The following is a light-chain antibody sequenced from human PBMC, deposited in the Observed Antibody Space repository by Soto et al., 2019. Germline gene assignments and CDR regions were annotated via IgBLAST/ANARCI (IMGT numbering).Light chain of an antibody. CDR3: QQYNNWPPWT. V-gene: IGKV3-20*01. Sequence: EIVLTQSPGTLSLSPGESATLSCRASQSVSSSYLAWYQQKPGQAPRLLIYSAYLKPAGIPDRFSGSGSATDFTLTISRLQSEDLAVYYCQQYNNWPPWTFGQGTKVDIK. CDR1: QSVSSSY. J-gene: IGKJ1*01. CDR2: SAY.